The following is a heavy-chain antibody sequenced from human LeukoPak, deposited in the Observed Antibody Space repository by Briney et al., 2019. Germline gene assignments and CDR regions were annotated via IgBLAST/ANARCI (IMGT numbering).Heavy chain of an antibody. CDR2: ITDSGSSI. Sequence: GGSLRLSCAASGFTFRDYNMNWVRQAPGQGLEWVSYITDSGSSIHYADSVNGRFTISRDNAKNSLYLQMNSLRAEDSVVYYCARSIGLTGGGVDVWGRGTTVTVSS. CDR1: GFTFRDYN. J-gene: IGHJ6*02. CDR3: ARSIGLTGGGVDV. V-gene: IGHV3-11*01. D-gene: IGHD3-9*01.